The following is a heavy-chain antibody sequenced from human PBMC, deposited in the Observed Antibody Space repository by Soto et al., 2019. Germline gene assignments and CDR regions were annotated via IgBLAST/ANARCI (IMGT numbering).Heavy chain of an antibody. Sequence: VGSLRRSCADSGFTFSSYSMNWVRQAPGKGLEWVSSISSSSSYIYYADSVKGRFTISRDNAKNSLYLQMNSLRAEDTAVYYCARDRLLDYWGQGTLVTVSS. CDR2: ISSSSSYI. V-gene: IGHV3-21*01. CDR1: GFTFSSYS. CDR3: ARDRLLDY. D-gene: IGHD1-26*01. J-gene: IGHJ4*02.